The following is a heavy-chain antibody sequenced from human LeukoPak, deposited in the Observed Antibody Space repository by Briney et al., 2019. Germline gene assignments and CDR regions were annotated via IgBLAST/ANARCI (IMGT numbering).Heavy chain of an antibody. J-gene: IGHJ3*02. D-gene: IGHD1-26*01. CDR2: FDPEDGET. CDR1: GYTLTELS. Sequence: ASVKVSCKVSGYTLTELSMHWVRQAPGKGLEWMGGFDPEDGETIYAQKFQGRVTMTEDISTDTAYMELSSLRSGDTAVYYCATGAVGATGAFDIWGQGTMVTVSS. CDR3: ATGAVGATGAFDI. V-gene: IGHV1-24*01.